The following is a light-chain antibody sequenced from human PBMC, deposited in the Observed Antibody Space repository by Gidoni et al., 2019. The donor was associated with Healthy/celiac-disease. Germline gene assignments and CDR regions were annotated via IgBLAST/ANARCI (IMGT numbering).Light chain of an antibody. CDR1: QRVSSN. J-gene: IGKJ4*01. Sequence: EIVLTQSPATLSVSPGERATLSSRASQRVSSNLSWYQQNPGQHPRRLIYGASTRATGIPARFSGSGSGTEVTLTISSLQSEDFAVYYCQQYNNWPPLTFGGGTKVEIK. V-gene: IGKV3-15*01. CDR2: GAS. CDR3: QQYNNWPPLT.